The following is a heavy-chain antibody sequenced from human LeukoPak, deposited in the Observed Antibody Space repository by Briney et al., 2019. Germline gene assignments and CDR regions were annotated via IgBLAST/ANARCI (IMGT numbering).Heavy chain of an antibody. CDR3: ARSIAAAGKVFDY. J-gene: IGHJ4*02. V-gene: IGHV4-4*02. D-gene: IGHD6-13*01. Sequence: PSETLSLTCAVSGGSISSSNWWSWVRQPPGKGLEWIGEIYHSGSTNYNPSLKSRATISVDKSKNQFSLKLSSVTAADTAVYYCARSIAAAGKVFDYWGQGTLVTVSS. CDR2: IYHSGST. CDR1: GGSISSSNW.